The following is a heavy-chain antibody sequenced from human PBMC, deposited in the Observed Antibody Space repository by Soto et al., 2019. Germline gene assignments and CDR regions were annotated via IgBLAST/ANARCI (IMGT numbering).Heavy chain of an antibody. Sequence: GGSLRLSCAASGFTVSSNYMSWVRQAPGKGLEWVSVIYSGGSTYYADSVKGRFTISRDNSKNTLYLQMNSLRAEDTAVYYCARDQGGIAAAGKVYYYYYMDVWGKGTTVTVSS. D-gene: IGHD6-13*01. CDR3: ARDQGGIAAAGKVYYYYYMDV. CDR1: GFTVSSNY. J-gene: IGHJ6*03. CDR2: IYSGGST. V-gene: IGHV3-66*01.